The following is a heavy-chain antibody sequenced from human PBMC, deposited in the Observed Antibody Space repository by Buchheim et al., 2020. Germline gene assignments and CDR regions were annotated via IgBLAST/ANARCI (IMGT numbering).Heavy chain of an antibody. Sequence: EVQLVESGGGLVQPGGSLRLSCAVSGLTFSSNSLTWVRQPPGKGLEWVANIKQDENERSYVDSVRGRFTISRDNAKNLLFLQMNSLRVEDTAVYYCARHRASNRYNWIDLWGQGTL. J-gene: IGHJ5*02. CDR1: GLTFSSNS. CDR3: ARHRASNRYNWIDL. D-gene: IGHD1-14*01. CDR2: IKQDENER. V-gene: IGHV3-7*01.